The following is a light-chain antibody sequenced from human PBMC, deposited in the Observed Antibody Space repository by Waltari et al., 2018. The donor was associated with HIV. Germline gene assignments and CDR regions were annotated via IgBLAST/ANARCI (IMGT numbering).Light chain of an antibody. Sequence: IVLTQSPGTLSFSPGERATLSCRASQSVSSSHLAWYQQKPGQSPRLLIYGASSRATGIPDRFSGRGSGTDFTLSISRLEPEDFAVYDCQKYGSAPGTFGQGTKVEIK. CDR1: QSVSSSH. CDR3: QKYGSAPGT. J-gene: IGKJ1*01. V-gene: IGKV3-20*01. CDR2: GAS.